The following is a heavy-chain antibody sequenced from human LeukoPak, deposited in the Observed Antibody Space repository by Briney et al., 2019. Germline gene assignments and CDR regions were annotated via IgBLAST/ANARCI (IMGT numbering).Heavy chain of an antibody. CDR2: MNPNSGNT. V-gene: IGHV1-8*01. CDR3: ARNPFPYYSDGSAYWAH. CDR1: GYTFTSYN. Sequence: ASVKVSCKASGYTFTSYNINWVRQATGQGLEWMGWMNPNSGNTRYAQKFQGRVTMTRNTSISTAYMELSSLRSEDTAVYYCARNPFPYYSDGSAYWAHWGQGTLVTVSS. D-gene: IGHD3-22*01. J-gene: IGHJ4*02.